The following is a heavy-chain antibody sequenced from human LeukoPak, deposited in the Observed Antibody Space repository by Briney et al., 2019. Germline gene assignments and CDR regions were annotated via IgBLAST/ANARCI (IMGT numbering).Heavy chain of an antibody. V-gene: IGHV3-7*01. CDR1: GFRFSSYW. CDR2: INQDGSEK. Sequence: PGGSLRLSCAASGFRFSSYWMSWVRQAPGKGLEWVANINQDGSEKYYVGSVKGRFTISRDNAKNSLYLQMNSLRAEGTAVYYCARDGHPFDLWGQGTLDTVAS. CDR3: ARDGHPFDL. J-gene: IGHJ4*02.